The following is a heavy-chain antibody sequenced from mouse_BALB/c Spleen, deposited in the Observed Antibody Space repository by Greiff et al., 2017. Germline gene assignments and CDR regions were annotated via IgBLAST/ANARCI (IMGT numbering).Heavy chain of an antibody. CDR3: ARGSLRYYFDY. V-gene: IGHV1S137*01. CDR2: ISTYYGDA. CDR1: GYTFTDYA. J-gene: IGHJ2*01. Sequence: QVQLQQSGAELVRPGVSVKISCKGSGYTFTDYAMHWVKQSHAKSLEWIGVISTYYGDASYNQKFKGKATMTVDKSSSTAYMELARLTSEDSAIYYGARGSLRYYFDYWGQGTTLTGSS.